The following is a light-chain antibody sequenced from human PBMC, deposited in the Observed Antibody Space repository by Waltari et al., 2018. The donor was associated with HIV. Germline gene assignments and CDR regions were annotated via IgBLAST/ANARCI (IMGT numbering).Light chain of an antibody. J-gene: IGLJ2*01. Sequence: SALTQPASVSGSPGQSVTISCTGTSYEFDLHNFLSWYQQHPGKAPQLIIFGVNSRPSGTSSRFSASKSGDTASLTISVLQSGDEADYYCTTYTAKDSLLIGSGTKLTVL. CDR3: TTYTAKDSLL. CDR2: GVN. CDR1: SYEFDLHNF. V-gene: IGLV2-14*01.